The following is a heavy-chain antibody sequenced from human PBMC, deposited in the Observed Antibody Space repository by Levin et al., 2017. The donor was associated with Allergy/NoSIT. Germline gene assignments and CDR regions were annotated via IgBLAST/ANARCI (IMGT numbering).Heavy chain of an antibody. CDR3: ARHRGRPGIPDY. CDR2: IYYSGST. Sequence: PSETLSLTCTVSGGSISSSSYYWGWIRQPPGKGLEWIGSIYYSGSTYYNPSLKSRVTISVDTSKNQFSLKLSSVTAADTAVYYCARHRGRPGIPDYWGQGTLVTVSS. J-gene: IGHJ4*02. V-gene: IGHV4-39*01. D-gene: IGHD1-1*01. CDR1: GGSISSSSYY.